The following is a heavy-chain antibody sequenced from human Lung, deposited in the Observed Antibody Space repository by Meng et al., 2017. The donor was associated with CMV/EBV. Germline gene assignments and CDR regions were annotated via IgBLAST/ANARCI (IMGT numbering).Heavy chain of an antibody. J-gene: IGHJ4*02. Sequence: VQLHQSGPGLVKPPQTSQLTLALSGAIVSSNSAAWHWIRQSPSRGLEWLGRTYYRSKWYHEYAVSVKSRITISPDTPKNQFSLQLNSMTPEDTAVYYCARGINGGCGDWGQGTLVTVSS. V-gene: IGHV6-1*01. CDR3: ARGINGGCGD. CDR2: TYYRSKWYH. CDR1: GAIVSSNSAA. D-gene: IGHD4-23*01.